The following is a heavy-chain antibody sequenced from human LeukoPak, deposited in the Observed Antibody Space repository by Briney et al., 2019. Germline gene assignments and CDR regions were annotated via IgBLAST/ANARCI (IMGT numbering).Heavy chain of an antibody. J-gene: IGHJ4*02. V-gene: IGHV3-23*01. CDR2: ISGGGGST. CDR3: AKCDSPVAGDFFDY. Sequence: GGSLRLSCAASGFTFSSYGMGWVRQAPGKGLEWISGISGGGGSTYYADSVKGRFTISRDNSKNTLYLQMNSLRAEDTAVYYCAKCDSPVAGDFFDYWGQGTLVTVSS. CDR1: GFTFSSYG. D-gene: IGHD6-19*01.